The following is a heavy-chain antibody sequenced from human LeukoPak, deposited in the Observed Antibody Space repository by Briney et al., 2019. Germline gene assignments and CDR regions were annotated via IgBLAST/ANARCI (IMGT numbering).Heavy chain of an antibody. V-gene: IGHV5-51*01. D-gene: IGHD1-26*01. J-gene: IGHJ6*03. CDR2: IYPGDSDT. CDR3: ARHQLVGADYYYYYYMDV. Sequence: GESLKISCKGSGYSFTSYWIGWVRQMPGKGLEWMGIIYPGDSDTRYSPSFQGQVTISADKSISTAYLQWSSLKASDTAMYYCARHQLVGADYYYYYYMDVWGKGTTVTVSS. CDR1: GYSFTSYW.